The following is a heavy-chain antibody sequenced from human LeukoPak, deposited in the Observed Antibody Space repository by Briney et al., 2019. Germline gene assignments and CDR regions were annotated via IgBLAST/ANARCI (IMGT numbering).Heavy chain of an antibody. Sequence: PGRSLRLSCAASGFTFSSYAMHWVRQAPGKGLEWVAVISYDGSNKYYADSVKGRFTISRDNSKNTLYLQMNSLRAEDTAVCYCARGRYCSGGSCFSHFDYWGQGTLVTVSS. CDR3: ARGRYCSGGSCFSHFDY. CDR2: ISYDGSNK. D-gene: IGHD2-15*01. CDR1: GFTFSSYA. J-gene: IGHJ4*02. V-gene: IGHV3-30-3*01.